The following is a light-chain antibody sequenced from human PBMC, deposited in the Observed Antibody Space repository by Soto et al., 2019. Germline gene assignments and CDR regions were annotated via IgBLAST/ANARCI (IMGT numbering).Light chain of an antibody. Sequence: IQLTQSPSSLSASVGDRDTITCRASQGISSYLAWYQQKPGKAPKLLIYAASTLQSGVPSRFSGSGSGTEFTLTISSLQPEDFATYYCQQLNSYPLFGPGTKVDIK. CDR2: AAS. J-gene: IGKJ3*01. CDR3: QQLNSYPL. CDR1: QGISSY. V-gene: IGKV1-9*01.